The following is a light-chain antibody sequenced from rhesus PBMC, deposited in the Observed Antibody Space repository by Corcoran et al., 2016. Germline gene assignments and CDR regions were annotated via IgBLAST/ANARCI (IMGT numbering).Light chain of an antibody. V-gene: IGKV1-74*01. CDR3: QHSYGTPLT. J-gene: IGKJ4*01. CDR1: ENVNNY. CDR2: DAA. Sequence: DIQMTQSPSSLSASVGDRVTITCRASENVNNYLHWYQRKPGKAPKLLIYDAATLQSGVPSRFSGSGAGTDYTFTISSLPPEDVAGYYCQHSYGTPLTFGGGTKVEIK.